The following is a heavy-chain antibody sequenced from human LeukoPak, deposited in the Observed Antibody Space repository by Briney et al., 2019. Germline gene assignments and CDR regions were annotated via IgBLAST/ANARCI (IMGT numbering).Heavy chain of an antibody. CDR1: GITVSNNY. V-gene: IGHV3-66*01. CDR2: IYSDGTT. J-gene: IGHJ5*02. Sequence: GGSLRLSCVVSGITVSNNYMSWVRQAAGKGLEWVSVIYSDGTTRNADSVKGRFTISRDNSKNTVYLQMDSLRAEDTAVYYCARDKDAWGQGALVTVSS. CDR3: ARDKDA.